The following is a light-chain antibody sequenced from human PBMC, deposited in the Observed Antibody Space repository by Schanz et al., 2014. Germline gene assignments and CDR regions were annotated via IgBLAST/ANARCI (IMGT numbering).Light chain of an antibody. V-gene: IGLV1-40*01. CDR1: GSNIGAGYA. J-gene: IGLJ2*01. CDR3: QSYDSSLSVV. CDR2: GDY. Sequence: QSVLTQPPSVSGAPGQRATISCTGSGSNIGAGYAVHWYQQDPGAAPKLLIYGDYNRPSGVPDRFSGSKSGTSAYLAITGLQAEDEADYYCQSYDSSLSVVFGGGTKVTVL.